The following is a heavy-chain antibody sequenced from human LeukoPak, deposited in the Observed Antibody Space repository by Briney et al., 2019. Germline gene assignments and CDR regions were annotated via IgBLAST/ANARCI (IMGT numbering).Heavy chain of an antibody. CDR1: GFTFSSYA. CDR3: ATEDSSDYYSFDY. CDR2: ISESGGYT. D-gene: IGHD3-22*01. V-gene: IGHV3-23*01. Sequence: PGGSLRLSCAGSGFTFSSYAMSWVRQAPGKGLEWVSAISESGGYTKYADPVKGRFTTSRDNSKNTLYLQMNSLKAEDTAAYYCATEDSSDYYSFDYWGQGTLVTVSS. J-gene: IGHJ4*02.